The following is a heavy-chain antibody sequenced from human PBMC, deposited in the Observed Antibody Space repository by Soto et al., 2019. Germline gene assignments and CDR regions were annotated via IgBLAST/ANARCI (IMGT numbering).Heavy chain of an antibody. D-gene: IGHD4-4*01. CDR3: ARVLGGMATVPFDY. J-gene: IGHJ4*02. Sequence: QVQLVEAGGGVVQPGRSLRLSCAASGFTFSSYAMHWVRQAPGTGLEWVAVISYEGSNKYYADSVKGRFTISRDNSKNTLYLQMNSLITEDTAVYYCARVLGGMATVPFDYWGQGDLVTVSS. V-gene: IGHV3-30-3*01. CDR2: ISYEGSNK. CDR1: GFTFSSYA.